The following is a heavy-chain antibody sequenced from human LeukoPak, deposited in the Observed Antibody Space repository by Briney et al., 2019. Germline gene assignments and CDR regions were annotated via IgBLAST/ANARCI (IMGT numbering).Heavy chain of an antibody. V-gene: IGHV1-69*05. CDR2: IIPIFGTA. CDR1: GGTFSSYA. D-gene: IGHD6-6*01. J-gene: IGHJ4*02. CDR3: AKEYSSSSGFFGY. Sequence: SVKVSCKASGGTFSSYAISWVRQAPGQGLEWMGGIIPIFGTANYAQKFQGRVTMTRDMSTSTAYMELSSLRSEDTAVYYCAKEYSSSSGFFGYWGQGTLVTVSS.